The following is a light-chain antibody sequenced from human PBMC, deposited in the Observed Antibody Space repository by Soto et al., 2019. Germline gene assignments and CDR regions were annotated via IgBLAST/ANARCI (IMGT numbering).Light chain of an antibody. Sequence: EIVLTQSPATLSLSPGERATLPCRASQSVSSYLGWYQQKPGQAPRLLIYAASNRATGVPARFSGSGSGTDFTLTISSLEPEDFAVYYCQQRSNWPGTFGQGTKVDIK. CDR3: QQRSNWPGT. CDR1: QSVSSY. V-gene: IGKV3-11*01. J-gene: IGKJ1*01. CDR2: AAS.